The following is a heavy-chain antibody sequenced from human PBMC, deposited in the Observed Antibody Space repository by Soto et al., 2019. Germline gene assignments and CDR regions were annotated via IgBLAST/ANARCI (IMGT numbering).Heavy chain of an antibody. CDR1: GFTFSSYA. CDR2: ISGSGGST. Sequence: EVQLLESGGGLVQPGGSLRLSCAASGFTFSSYAMSWVRQAPGKGLEWVSAISGSGGSTYYADSVKGRFTISRDNSKNTLYLQMNTVRAEDTAVYYCANVVIAIGYAFDNWGQVTMVSVSS. CDR3: ANVVIAIGYAFDN. V-gene: IGHV3-23*01. J-gene: IGHJ3*02. D-gene: IGHD3-22*01.